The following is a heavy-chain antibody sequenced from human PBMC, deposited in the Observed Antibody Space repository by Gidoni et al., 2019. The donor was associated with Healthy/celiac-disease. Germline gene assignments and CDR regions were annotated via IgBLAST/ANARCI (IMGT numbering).Heavy chain of an antibody. CDR1: GGSISSYY. Sequence: QVQLQESGPGLVKPSETLSLTCTVPGGSISSYYWSWIRQPPGKGLEWIGYIYYSGSTNYNPSLKSRVTISVDTSKNQFSLKLSSVTAADTAVYYCARGDMDDDAFDIWGQGTMVTVSS. CDR2: IYYSGST. J-gene: IGHJ3*02. V-gene: IGHV4-59*01. CDR3: ARGDMDDDAFDI. D-gene: IGHD2-15*01.